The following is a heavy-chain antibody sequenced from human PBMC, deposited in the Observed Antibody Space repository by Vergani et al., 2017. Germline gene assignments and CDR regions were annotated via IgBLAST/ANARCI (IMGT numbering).Heavy chain of an antibody. D-gene: IGHD2-2*01. J-gene: IGHJ5*01. Sequence: EVHLVESGGGLVQPGGSLRLSCEASGFIFSNLYMDWVRQAPGKGLEWVGRIRNKALSYTTEYAASVKDRFTISREDSTSTLYLQMNSLKTEDTAVYYCARPNGASSWIDSWGQGALVTVSS. V-gene: IGHV3-72*01. CDR3: ARPNGASSWIDS. CDR1: GFIFSNLY. CDR2: IRNKALSYTT.